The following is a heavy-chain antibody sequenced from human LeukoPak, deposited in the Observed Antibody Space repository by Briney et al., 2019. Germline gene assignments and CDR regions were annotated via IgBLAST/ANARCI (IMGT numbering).Heavy chain of an antibody. CDR3: TREDRPYCPFAY. V-gene: IGHV4-4*02. Sequence: SGTLSLTCGVSGGSIDITNYWSWVRQAPGKGLEWIGEIAHDGTTNYNPSLRSRFAMSFDRANNQFSLSLTSVTAADTAVYYCTREDRPYCPFAYWGQGVLVTVSS. CDR1: GGSIDITNY. D-gene: IGHD1-26*01. CDR2: IAHDGTT. J-gene: IGHJ4*02.